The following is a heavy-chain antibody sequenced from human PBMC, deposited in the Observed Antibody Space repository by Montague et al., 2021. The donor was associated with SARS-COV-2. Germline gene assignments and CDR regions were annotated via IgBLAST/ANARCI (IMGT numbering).Heavy chain of an antibody. V-gene: IGHV3-7*05. CDR2: IKPDGSDK. CDR1: GFSFSTFW. D-gene: IGHD7-27*01. J-gene: IGHJ4*02. CDR3: ARDPNWGAH. Sequence: SLRLSGAASGFSFSTFWMNWVRQAPGKGLVWVASIKPDGSDKYYLESVKGRFTISRDNARNSLYLQLNNLRAEDTAVYYCARDPNWGAHWGQGNLVTVSS.